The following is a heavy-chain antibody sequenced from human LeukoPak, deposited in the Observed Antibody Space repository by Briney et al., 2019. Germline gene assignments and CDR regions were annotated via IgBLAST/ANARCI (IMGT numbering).Heavy chain of an antibody. Sequence: SETLSLTCTVSGDSIRHSSYYWGWVRQPPGRGLGWIGTISYSGSAFYSPSLKSRLTISIDMSKNQFSLKLTSVTAADTAMYYCTRAGTAFYWDFELWGRGALVTVSS. CDR3: TRAGTAFYWDFEL. CDR2: ISYSGSA. D-gene: IGHD1-1*01. CDR1: GDSIRHSSYY. V-gene: IGHV4-39*07. J-gene: IGHJ2*01.